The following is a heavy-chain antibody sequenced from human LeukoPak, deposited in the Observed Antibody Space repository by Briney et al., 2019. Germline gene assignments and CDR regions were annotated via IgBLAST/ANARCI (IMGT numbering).Heavy chain of an antibody. Sequence: ASVKVSCKASGYTFTSYYMHWVRQAPGQGLEWMGVINPSGGNTSYAQKFQGRVTMTRDTSTTTVYMVLSSLRSEDTAMYFCAREEKEHSSSSSGYYYYYGMDVWGQGTTVTVSS. D-gene: IGHD6-6*01. J-gene: IGHJ6*02. CDR1: GYTFTSYY. CDR3: AREEKEHSSSSSGYYYYYGMDV. CDR2: INPSGGNT. V-gene: IGHV1-46*01.